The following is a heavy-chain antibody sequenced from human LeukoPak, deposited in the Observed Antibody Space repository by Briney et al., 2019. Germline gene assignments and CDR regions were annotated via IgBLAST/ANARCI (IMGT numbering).Heavy chain of an antibody. CDR1: GYTFTSYG. J-gene: IGHJ4*02. CDR2: ISAYNGNT. D-gene: IGHD4-17*01. CDR3: ARDHRGSYGVPFDY. Sequence: ASVKVSCKASGYTFTSYGISWVRQAPGQGLEWMGWISAYNGNTSYAQKLQGRVTMTTDTSTSTAYMELRSLRSDDTAVYYCARDHRGSYGVPFDYWGQGTLVTVSS. V-gene: IGHV1-18*04.